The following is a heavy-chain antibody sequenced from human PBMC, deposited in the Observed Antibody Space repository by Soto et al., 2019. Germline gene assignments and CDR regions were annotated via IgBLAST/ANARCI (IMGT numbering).Heavy chain of an antibody. J-gene: IGHJ4*02. CDR3: VRYCSSTLCNGVATRTFDY. CDR2: ISSGGDTV. D-gene: IGHD2-2*01. V-gene: IGHV3-48*03. CDR1: RFTFSTYE. Sequence: PWGSLRLSCAASRFTFSTYEMHWLRQAPGKGLEWVSYISSGGDTVHYADSVKGRFTISRDNTRNSLYLQMNSLRDEDTALYYCVRYCSSTLCNGVATRTFDYWGQGTLVTVS.